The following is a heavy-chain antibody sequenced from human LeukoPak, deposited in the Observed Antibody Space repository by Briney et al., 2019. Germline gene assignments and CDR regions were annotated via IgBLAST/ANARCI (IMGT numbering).Heavy chain of an antibody. J-gene: IGHJ4*02. D-gene: IGHD3-10*01. CDR3: AKDPRLLWFGELLEYYFDY. CDR1: GFTLSSYA. CDR2: ISGSGGST. V-gene: IGHV3-23*01. Sequence: PGGSLRLSCAASGFTLSSYAMSWVRQAPGKGLEWVSAISGSGGSTYYADSVKGRFTISRDNPKNTLYLQMNSLRAEDTAVYYCAKDPRLLWFGELLEYYFDYWGQGTLVTVSS.